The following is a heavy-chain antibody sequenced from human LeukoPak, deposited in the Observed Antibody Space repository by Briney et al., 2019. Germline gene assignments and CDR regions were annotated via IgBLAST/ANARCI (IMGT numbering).Heavy chain of an antibody. J-gene: IGHJ4*02. CDR2: ISAYNGNT. Sequence: ASVKVSCKASGYTFTSYGISWVRQAPGQGLEWMGWISAYNGNTNYAQKLQGRVTMTTDTSTSTAYMELRSLRSDDTAVYYCAREGGELRGYSSEGVDYWGQGTLVTASS. D-gene: IGHD5-18*01. CDR3: AREGGELRGYSSEGVDY. CDR1: GYTFTSYG. V-gene: IGHV1-18*01.